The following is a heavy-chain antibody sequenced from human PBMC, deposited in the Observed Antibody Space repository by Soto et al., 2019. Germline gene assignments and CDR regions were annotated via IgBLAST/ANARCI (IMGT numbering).Heavy chain of an antibody. J-gene: IGHJ6*04. CDR3: ARDRAPRYYYGMDV. Sequence: PSETLSVTCTVSGGSVSSGSYYWSWILHPPGKGLEWIGYIYYSVSTNYNPSLKSRVTISVDTSKNQFSLKLSSVTAADTAVYYCARDRAPRYYYGMDVWGNRNTVNVSA. V-gene: IGHV4-61*01. CDR2: IYYSVST. CDR1: GGSVSSGSYY.